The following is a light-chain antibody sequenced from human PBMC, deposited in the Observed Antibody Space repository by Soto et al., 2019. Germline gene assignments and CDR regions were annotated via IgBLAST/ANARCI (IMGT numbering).Light chain of an antibody. CDR2: GTS. J-gene: IGKJ1*01. CDR1: QSVPSNY. CDR3: QYYGSPSWT. Sequence: EIVLTQSPGTLSLSPGERATLSCRASQSVPSNYVAWYQQRPGQAPRRLIFGTSSRATGIPDKFSGSGSGTDFTLTITRLEPDDFAEYYCQYYGSPSWTFGQGTKVEIK. V-gene: IGKV3-20*01.